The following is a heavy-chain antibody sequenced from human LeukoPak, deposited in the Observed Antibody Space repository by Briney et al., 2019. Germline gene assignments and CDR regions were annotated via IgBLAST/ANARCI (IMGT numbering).Heavy chain of an antibody. CDR2: INHSGST. V-gene: IGHV4-34*01. D-gene: IGHD2-2*01. J-gene: IGHJ4*02. CDR1: GESFSGYY. Sequence: SETLSLTCAVYGESFSGYYWSWIRQPPGKGLEWIGEINHSGSTNYNPSLKSRVTISVDTSKNQFSLKLSSVTAADTAVYYCARGWAAAYFDYWGQGTLVTVSS. CDR3: ARGWAAAYFDY.